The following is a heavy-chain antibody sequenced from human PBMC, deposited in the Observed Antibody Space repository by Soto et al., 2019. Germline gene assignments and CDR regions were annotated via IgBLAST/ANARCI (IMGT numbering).Heavy chain of an antibody. J-gene: IGHJ5*02. D-gene: IGHD6-13*01. CDR1: GGSISSGGYY. V-gene: IGHV4-31*03. CDR3: AREGGGLIAAAGTVNWFDP. Sequence: SETLSLTCTVSGGSISSGGYYWSWIRQHPGKGLEWIGYIYYSGSTYYNPSLKSRVTISVDTSKNQFSLKLSSVTAADTAVYYFAREGGGLIAAAGTVNWFDPWGQGTLVTVSS. CDR2: IYYSGST.